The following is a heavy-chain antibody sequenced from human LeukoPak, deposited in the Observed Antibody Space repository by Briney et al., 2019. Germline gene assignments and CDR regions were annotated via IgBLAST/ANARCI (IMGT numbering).Heavy chain of an antibody. J-gene: IGHJ3*02. CDR1: EFIVSDNY. V-gene: IGHV3-53*01. CDR3: ARDDNAFDI. CDR2: IYSGGDT. Sequence: PGGSLRLSCAASEFIVSDNYMAWVRQAPGKGLEWVSLIYSGGDTHYAASVRGRFTISRDNSRNTLYLQMDSLRAEDTALYYCARDDNAFDIWGQGTMVTVSS.